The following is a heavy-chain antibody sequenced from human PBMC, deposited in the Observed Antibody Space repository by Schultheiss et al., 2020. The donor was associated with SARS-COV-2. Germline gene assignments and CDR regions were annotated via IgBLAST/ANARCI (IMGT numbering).Heavy chain of an antibody. CDR2: INHSGST. J-gene: IGHJ6*02. D-gene: IGHD6-6*01. V-gene: IGHV4-34*01. CDR1: GFTFSSYW. Sequence: GSLRLSCAASGFTFSSYWMRWVRQAPGKGLEWIGEINHSGSTNYNPSLKSRVTISVDPSKNQFSLKLSSVTAADTAVYYCARGRSSSAPHYGMDVWGQGTTVTVSS. CDR3: ARGRSSSAPHYGMDV.